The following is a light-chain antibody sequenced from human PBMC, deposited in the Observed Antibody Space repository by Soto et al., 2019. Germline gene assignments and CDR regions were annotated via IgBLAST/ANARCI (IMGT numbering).Light chain of an antibody. CDR2: DAS. Sequence: EIVLTQSPGTLSLSPGEGATLSCRASQSVNRYLAWYQQKPGQAPRLLIYDASNRATGIPARFSGSGSGTDFTLTISSLEPEDFAVYYCQQRINWPWTFGQGTKVDIK. CDR1: QSVNRY. V-gene: IGKV3-11*01. J-gene: IGKJ1*01. CDR3: QQRINWPWT.